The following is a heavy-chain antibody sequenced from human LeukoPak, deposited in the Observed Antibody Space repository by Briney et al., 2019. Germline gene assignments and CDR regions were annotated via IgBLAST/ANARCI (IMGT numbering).Heavy chain of an antibody. CDR3: ARLRGIAVAGMYYYYYMDV. J-gene: IGHJ6*03. CDR1: GYNFTNYW. D-gene: IGHD6-19*01. Sequence: GESLKISCKGSGYNFTNYWIGWVRQMPGKGLEWTGIIYPGDSDTKYSPSFQGQVTISADKSISTAYLQWSSLKASDTAMYFCARLRGIAVAGMYYYYYMDVWGKGTTVTV. V-gene: IGHV5-51*01. CDR2: IYPGDSDT.